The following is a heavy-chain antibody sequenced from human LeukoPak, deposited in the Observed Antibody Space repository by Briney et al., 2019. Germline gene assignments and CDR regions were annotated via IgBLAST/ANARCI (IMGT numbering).Heavy chain of an antibody. V-gene: IGHV1-46*01. CDR3: ARDNSVRDEAWWFNP. CDR2: ISPSGGST. CDR1: GYTFTSNY. D-gene: IGHD5-24*01. Sequence: ASVKVSCKAFGYTFTSNYMHWVRQAPGRGPEWTGVISPSGGSTTYAQKFQGRVTLTRDMSTSTDYLELSSLRSEDTAVYYCARDNSVRDEAWWFNPWGQGTLVTVSS. J-gene: IGHJ5*02.